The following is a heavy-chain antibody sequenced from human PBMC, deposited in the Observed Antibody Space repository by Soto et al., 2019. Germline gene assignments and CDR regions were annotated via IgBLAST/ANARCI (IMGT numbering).Heavy chain of an antibody. D-gene: IGHD3-10*01. Sequence: QLQLQESGPGLVKPSETLSLTCTVSGGSISSSSYYWGWIRQPPGKGLEWIGSIYYSGSTYYNPSLKSRVSRSEDTSQSQCSLTLSSVTAADTAVYYCAPDITIVRGPITGFDTWGQGTLVTASS. V-gene: IGHV4-39*01. CDR3: APDITIVRGPITGFDT. CDR2: IYYSGST. CDR1: GGSISSSSYY. J-gene: IGHJ5*02.